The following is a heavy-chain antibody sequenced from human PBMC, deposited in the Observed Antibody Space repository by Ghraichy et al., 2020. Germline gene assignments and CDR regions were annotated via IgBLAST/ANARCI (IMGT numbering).Heavy chain of an antibody. Sequence: ASVKVSCKVSGYTLTELSMHWVRQAPGKGLEWMGGFDPEDGETIYAQKFQGRVTMTEDTSTDTAYMELSSLRSEDTAVYYCATEGKLNDYGDYPTPWYFDLWGRGTLVTVSS. V-gene: IGHV1-24*01. J-gene: IGHJ2*01. CDR2: FDPEDGET. D-gene: IGHD4-17*01. CDR3: ATEGKLNDYGDYPTPWYFDL. CDR1: GYTLTELS.